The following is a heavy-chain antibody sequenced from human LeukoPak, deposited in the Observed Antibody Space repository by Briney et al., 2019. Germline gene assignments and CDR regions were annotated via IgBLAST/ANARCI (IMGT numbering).Heavy chain of an antibody. V-gene: IGHV3-7*01. J-gene: IGHJ4*01. CDR1: GFTFTNNF. Sequence: PGGSLRLSCAASGFTFTNNFMSWVRQVPGKGLEGVADIKQDGSETTYADSVRGRFTILRDNAKDSVYLQMNSLRAEDSATYYCVREGFYFFDFWGQGTLVTVSS. CDR3: VREGFYFFDF. CDR2: IKQDGSET.